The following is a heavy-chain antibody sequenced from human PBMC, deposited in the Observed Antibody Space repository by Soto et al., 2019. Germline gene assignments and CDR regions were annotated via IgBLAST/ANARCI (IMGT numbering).Heavy chain of an antibody. V-gene: IGHV1-18*01. Sequence: ASVKVSCKASGYTFISYGISWVRQAPGQGLEWMGWISAYNGNTNYAQNLQGRVTMTTDTSTSTAYMELSSLRSEDTAVYYCAALSHYYCSGSEYYHYRMAVWGQGTTDIGSS. CDR2: ISAYNGNT. J-gene: IGHJ6*02. CDR3: AALSHYYCSGSEYYHYRMAV. D-gene: IGHD3-10*01. CDR1: GYTFISYG.